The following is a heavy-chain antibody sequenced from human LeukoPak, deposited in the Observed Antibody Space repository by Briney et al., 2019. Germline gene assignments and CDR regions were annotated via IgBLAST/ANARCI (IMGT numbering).Heavy chain of an antibody. D-gene: IGHD6-13*01. CDR2: INTNTGNP. J-gene: IGHJ5*02. CDR3: ARGVRDSSSWRDPVHNWFDP. Sequence: GASVKVSCKASGGTFSSYAISWVRQAPGQGLEWMGWINTNTGNPTYAQGFTGRFVFSLDTSVSTAYLQISSLKAEDTAVYYCARGVRDSSSWRDPVHNWFDPWGQETLVTVSS. CDR1: GGTFSSYA. V-gene: IGHV7-4-1*02.